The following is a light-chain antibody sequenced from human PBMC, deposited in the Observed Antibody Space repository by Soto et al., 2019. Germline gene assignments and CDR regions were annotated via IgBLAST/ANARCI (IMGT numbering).Light chain of an antibody. J-gene: IGLJ3*02. CDR3: FSFTSTNTLV. Sequence: HSALTQPASVSGSPGQSITISCTGTSSDIGGYNYVSWYQRHPGKAPRLMIYEVSNRPSGVSSRFSGSKSANTASLTISGLQPEDEADYFCFSFTSTNTLVFGGGTKVTVL. CDR2: EVS. CDR1: SSDIGGYNY. V-gene: IGLV2-14*01.